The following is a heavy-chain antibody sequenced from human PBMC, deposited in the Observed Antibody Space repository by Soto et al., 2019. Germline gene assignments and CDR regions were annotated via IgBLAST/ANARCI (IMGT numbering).Heavy chain of an antibody. CDR3: AREIFHSGSYLGTGYYYGMDV. CDR1: GYTFTSYG. D-gene: IGHD1-26*01. CDR2: ISAYNGNT. V-gene: IGHV1-18*01. Sequence: ASVKVACKASGYTFTSYGSSWGRQANRQGLEWMGWISAYNGNTNYAQKLQGRVTMTTDTSTSTAYMELRSLRSDDTAVYYCAREIFHSGSYLGTGYYYGMDVWGQGTTVTVSS. J-gene: IGHJ6*02.